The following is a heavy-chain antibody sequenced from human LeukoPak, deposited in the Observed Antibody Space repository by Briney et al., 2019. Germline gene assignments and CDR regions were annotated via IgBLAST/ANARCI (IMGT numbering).Heavy chain of an antibody. D-gene: IGHD3-22*01. CDR2: IIPILGIA. CDR3: ARDSKYYYDSSGYYGTSYFDY. J-gene: IGHJ4*02. CDR1: GGTFSSYT. Sequence: SVKVSCKASGGTFSSYTISWVRQAPGQGLEWMGRIIPILGIANYAQKFQGRVTITADKSTSTAYMELSSLRSEDTAVYYCARDSKYYYDSSGYYGTSYFDYWGQGTLVTVSS. V-gene: IGHV1-69*04.